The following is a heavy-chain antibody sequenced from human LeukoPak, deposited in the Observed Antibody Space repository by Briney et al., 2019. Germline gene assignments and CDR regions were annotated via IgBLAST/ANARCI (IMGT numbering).Heavy chain of an antibody. CDR1: RFTLSTYW. Sequence: GGSLRLSCAASRFTLSTYWMSWVLQAPGKGLEWVAHIKQDGSQEYYVDSVKGRFTISRDSAKNSLYLQMNSLRAEDTAVYYCARGVPYDSWSGPHYSDYWGQGTLVTVSS. CDR3: ARGVPYDSWSGPHYSDY. J-gene: IGHJ4*02. D-gene: IGHD3-3*01. CDR2: IKQDGSQE. V-gene: IGHV3-7*01.